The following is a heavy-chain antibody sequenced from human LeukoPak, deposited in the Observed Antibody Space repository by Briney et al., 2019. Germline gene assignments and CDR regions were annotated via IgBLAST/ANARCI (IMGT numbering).Heavy chain of an antibody. D-gene: IGHD3-16*02. CDR3: ARGQVVQDY. J-gene: IGHJ4*02. V-gene: IGHV4-34*01. Sequence: NPSETLSLTCAVYGGSFSGYYWSWIRQPPGKGLEWIEEINHSGSTNYNPSLKSRVTISVDTSKNQFSLKLSSVTAADTAVYYCARGQVVQDYWGQGTLVTVSS. CDR1: GGSFSGYY. CDR2: INHSGST.